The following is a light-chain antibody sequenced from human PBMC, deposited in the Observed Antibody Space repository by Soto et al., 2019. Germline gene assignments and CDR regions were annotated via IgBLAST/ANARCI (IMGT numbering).Light chain of an antibody. Sequence: EIILTQSPSSLSFTPGERAILSCGASQSVSSSYVAWYQHRPGLAPRLLIHDASSRATGIPDRFSGTKSGTDFTLTIRRLESEDAAVYYCQQYGSSPITLGQGTRLEIK. V-gene: IGKV3D-20*01. CDR2: DAS. J-gene: IGKJ5*01. CDR1: QSVSSSY. CDR3: QQYGSSPIT.